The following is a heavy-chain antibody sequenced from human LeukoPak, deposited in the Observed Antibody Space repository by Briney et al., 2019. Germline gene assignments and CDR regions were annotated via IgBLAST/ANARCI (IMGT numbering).Heavy chain of an antibody. Sequence: SGPALVKPTQTLTLTCTFSGFSLSTSGMCVSWIRQPPGKALEWLARIDWDDDKYYLTFLKTRLTITKDTAKNQVVLTMTNMDPVDTATYYSARIAPLDSGSLQFDYWGQGTLVTVSS. CDR2: IDWDDDK. J-gene: IGHJ4*02. CDR3: ARIAPLDSGSLQFDY. CDR1: GFSLSTSGMC. D-gene: IGHD1-26*01. V-gene: IGHV2-70*11.